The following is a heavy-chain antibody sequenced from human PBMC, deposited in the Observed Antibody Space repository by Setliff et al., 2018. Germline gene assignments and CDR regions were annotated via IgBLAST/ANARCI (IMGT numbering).Heavy chain of an antibody. CDR3: ASYCSSTSCPFDY. J-gene: IGHJ4*02. Sequence: PGGSLRLSCAASGFTFRSYALHWVRQAPGKGLEWMAVISHEGSTKYYADSVKGRFAISRDNSKNTVYLQMNSLRAEDTAVYYCASYCSSTSCPFDYWGQGTLVTVSS. V-gene: IGHV3-30*07. CDR1: GFTFRSYA. D-gene: IGHD2-2*01. CDR2: ISHEGSTK.